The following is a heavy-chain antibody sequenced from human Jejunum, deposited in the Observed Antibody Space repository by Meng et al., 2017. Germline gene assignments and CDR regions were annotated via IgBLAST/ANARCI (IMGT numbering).Heavy chain of an antibody. D-gene: IGHD6-6*01. CDR1: GGSVGNGLYF. V-gene: IGHV4-61*01. J-gene: IGHJ4*02. Sequence: SETLSLTCTVSGGSVGNGLYFWSRIRQSPGKGLEWIGRVYYSGITNYNPSVKSRVTISLDTSKDQFFLNLNSVSAADSAMYYCARTYSTSFFDSWGQGTLVTVSS. CDR2: VYYSGIT. CDR3: ARTYSTSFFDS.